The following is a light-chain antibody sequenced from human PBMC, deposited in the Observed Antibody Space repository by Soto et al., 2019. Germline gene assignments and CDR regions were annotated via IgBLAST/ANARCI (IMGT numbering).Light chain of an antibody. CDR2: GAF. Sequence: EIVLTQSPVTLSVSPGETATLSCRASQSVSYNLAWYQQKPGQGPRLLIYGAFTRATGIPARFSGSGSGTEFTLTISSLQSEDFAVYYCQQYKKWPPLTFGGGTKVEIK. J-gene: IGKJ4*01. CDR3: QQYKKWPPLT. V-gene: IGKV3-15*01. CDR1: QSVSYN.